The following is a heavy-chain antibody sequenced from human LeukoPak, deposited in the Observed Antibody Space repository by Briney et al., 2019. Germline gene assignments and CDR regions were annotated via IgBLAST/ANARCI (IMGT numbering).Heavy chain of an antibody. D-gene: IGHD6-13*01. J-gene: IGHJ5*02. CDR3: ARLAAGTRIVLDP. V-gene: IGHV1-2*02. Sequence: ASVTVSCKASGYTFTGYYMHWVRQAPGQGLEWMGWINPNNGGTNSVQKFQGRVTMTRDTSISTAYMELSRLRFDDTAVYYCARLAAGTRIVLDPWGQGTLVTVSS. CDR2: INPNNGGT. CDR1: GYTFTGYY.